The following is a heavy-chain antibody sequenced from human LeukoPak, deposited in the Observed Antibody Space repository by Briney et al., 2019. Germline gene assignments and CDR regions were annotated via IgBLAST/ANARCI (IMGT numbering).Heavy chain of an antibody. V-gene: IGHV6-1*01. J-gene: IGHJ5*02. CDR1: GDSVSSNSVT. Sequence: SQTLSLTCAISGDSVSSNSVTWNWIRQSPSRGLEWLGRTYYWSTWYNDYAVSVRGRITVNPDTSKNQFSLHLNSVTPEDTAVYYCARGLTQYDCFDPWGQGILVTVSS. CDR2: TYYWSTWYN. CDR3: ARGLTQYDCFDP. D-gene: IGHD2-2*01.